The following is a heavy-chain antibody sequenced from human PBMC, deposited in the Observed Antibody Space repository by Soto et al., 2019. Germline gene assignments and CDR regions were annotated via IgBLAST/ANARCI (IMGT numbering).Heavy chain of an antibody. CDR1: GGSVSSGSYY. J-gene: IGHJ5*02. V-gene: IGHV4-61*01. CDR3: ARALDYGDTRWFDP. CDR2: IYYSGST. D-gene: IGHD4-17*01. Sequence: QVQLQESGPGLVKPSETLSLTCTVSGGSVSSGSYYWSWIRQPPGKGLEWIGYIYYSGSTNYNPSLKSRVTISVDTSKNQFSLKLSSVTAADTAVYYCARALDYGDTRWFDPWGQVTLVTVSS.